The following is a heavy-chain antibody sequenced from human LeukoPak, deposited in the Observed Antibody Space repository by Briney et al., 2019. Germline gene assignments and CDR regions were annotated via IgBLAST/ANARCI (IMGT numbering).Heavy chain of an antibody. V-gene: IGHV3-33*01. CDR1: GFTFSSYG. CDR2: IWYDGSNK. D-gene: IGHD3-22*01. Sequence: GSSLRLSCATSGFTFSSYGMHWVRQAPGKGLEWVTLIWYDGSNKYYADSVKGRFTISRGNSKNTLYLQMNSLRAEDTAVYYCARALFNYDSSGLTYWGQGTLVTVSS. CDR3: ARALFNYDSSGLTY. J-gene: IGHJ4*02.